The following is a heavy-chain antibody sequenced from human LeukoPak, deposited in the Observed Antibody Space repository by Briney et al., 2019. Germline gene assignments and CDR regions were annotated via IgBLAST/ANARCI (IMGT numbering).Heavy chain of an antibody. CDR3: ARLMDTAMVFDY. J-gene: IGHJ4*02. V-gene: IGHV4-34*01. CDR1: GGSFSGYY. CDR2: INHSGST. D-gene: IGHD5-18*01. Sequence: SETLSLTCAVYGGSFSGYYWSWIRQPPGKGLEWIGEINHSGSTNYSPSLKSRVTISVDTSKNQFSLKLSSVTAADTAVYYCARLMDTAMVFDYWGQGTLVTVSS.